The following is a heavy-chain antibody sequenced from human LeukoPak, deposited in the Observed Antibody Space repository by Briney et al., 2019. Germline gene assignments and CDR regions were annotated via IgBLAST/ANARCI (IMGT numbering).Heavy chain of an antibody. CDR1: GVSISSYY. J-gene: IGHJ5*02. CDR3: AREPGFDSSGYLNWFDP. D-gene: IGHD3-22*01. Sequence: SETLSLTCTVSGVSISSYYWSWIRQPPGKGLEWIACISYSGSTKYNPSLKSRVTISVDTSKNQLSLKLSSVTAADTAVYYCAREPGFDSSGYLNWFDPWGQGTLVTVSS. CDR2: ISYSGST. V-gene: IGHV4-59*01.